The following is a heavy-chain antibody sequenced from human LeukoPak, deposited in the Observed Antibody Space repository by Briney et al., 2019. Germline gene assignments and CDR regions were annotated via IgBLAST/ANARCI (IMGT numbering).Heavy chain of an antibody. CDR1: GYTFTSSD. D-gene: IGHD6-13*01. CDR2: TNPNSGNT. CDR3: ARGQKDNGVSSSWYYFGMDV. Sequence: GASVKVSCTASGYTFTSSDINWVRQATGQGLEWMGWTNPNSGNTDYAQKFQGRVTMTRNTSISTAYMELSSLRSEDTAVYYCARGQKDNGVSSSWYYFGMDVWGQGTTVTVSS. V-gene: IGHV1-8*01. J-gene: IGHJ6*02.